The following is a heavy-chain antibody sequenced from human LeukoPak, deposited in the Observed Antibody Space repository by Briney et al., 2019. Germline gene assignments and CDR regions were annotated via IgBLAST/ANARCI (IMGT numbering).Heavy chain of an antibody. J-gene: IGHJ4*02. D-gene: IGHD1-26*01. CDR1: GGSISSSNW. CDR2: IYHSGST. V-gene: IGHV4-4*02. CDR3: ASTGVGASSSDFDY. Sequence: PSETLSLTCAVSGGSISSSNWWSWVRQPPGKGLEWIGEIYHSGSTNYNPSLKSRVTISVDTSKNQFSLKLSSVTAADTAEYYCASTGVGASSSDFDYWGQGTQVTVFS.